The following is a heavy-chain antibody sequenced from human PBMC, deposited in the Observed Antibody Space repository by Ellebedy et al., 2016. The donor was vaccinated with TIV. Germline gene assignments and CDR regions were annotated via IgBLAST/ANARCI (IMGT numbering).Heavy chain of an antibody. CDR1: GFTFSSYS. Sequence: GESLKISCAASGFTFSSYSMNWVRQAPGKGLEWVSYISSISSTIYYADSVKGRFTISRDNAKNSMYLQMQSLRGEDTAVYYCERAGLGDSWLDYWGQGTLVTVSS. D-gene: IGHD2-21*02. V-gene: IGHV3-48*04. J-gene: IGHJ4*02. CDR2: ISSISSTI. CDR3: ERAGLGDSWLDY.